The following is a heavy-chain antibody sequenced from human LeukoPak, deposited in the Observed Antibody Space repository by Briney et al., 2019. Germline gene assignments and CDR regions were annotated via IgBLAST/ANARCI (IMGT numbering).Heavy chain of an antibody. J-gene: IGHJ4*02. CDR1: GGSISSHY. V-gene: IGHV4-59*11. Sequence: SETLSLTCTVSGGSISSHYWSWIRQPPGKGLEWIGYIYYSGGTNYNPSLKSRVTISVDTSKNQFSLKLSSVTAADTAVYYCARYSSSRGFDYWGQGTLVTVSS. CDR3: ARYSSSRGFDY. D-gene: IGHD6-13*01. CDR2: IYYSGGT.